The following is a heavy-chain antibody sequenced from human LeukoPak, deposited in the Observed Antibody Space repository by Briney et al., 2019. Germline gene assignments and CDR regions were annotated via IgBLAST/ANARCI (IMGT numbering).Heavy chain of an antibody. CDR2: IRSKAYGGTT. CDR1: GFTFGDYG. J-gene: IGHJ4*02. CDR3: TRSRRVYCGGDCYSFDY. V-gene: IGHV3-49*03. D-gene: IGHD2-21*02. Sequence: GGSLRLSCTVSGFTFGDYGMSWFRQAPGKGLEWVGFIRSKAYGGTTECAASVKGRFTISRDDSKSIAYLQMNSLKTEDTAVHYCTRSRRVYCGGDCYSFDYWGQGTLVTVSS.